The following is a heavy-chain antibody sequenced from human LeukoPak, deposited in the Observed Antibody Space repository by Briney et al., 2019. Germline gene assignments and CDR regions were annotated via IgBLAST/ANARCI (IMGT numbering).Heavy chain of an antibody. Sequence: ASVRVSCKASGYTFTGYYTHWVRQAPGQGLEWMGWINPNSGGTNYAQKFQGRVTMTRDTSISTAYMELSRLRSDDTAVYYCGYSSSSPPQFDYWGQGTLVTVSS. V-gene: IGHV1-2*02. CDR1: GYTFTGYY. J-gene: IGHJ4*02. CDR3: GYSSSSPPQFDY. D-gene: IGHD6-6*01. CDR2: INPNSGGT.